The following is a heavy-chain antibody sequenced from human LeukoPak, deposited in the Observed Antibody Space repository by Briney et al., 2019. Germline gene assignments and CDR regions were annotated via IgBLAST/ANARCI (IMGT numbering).Heavy chain of an antibody. CDR2: IKRKSDGGTT. CDR3: AKGRKSSIGAPFDY. J-gene: IGHJ4*02. V-gene: IGHV3-15*01. CDR1: GFTFSNAW. Sequence: GGSLRLSCAASGFTFSNAWMSWVRQAPGKGLEWVGRIKRKSDGGTTDYAAPVKGRFTISRDDSKNTLYLQMSSLKTEDTAVYYCAKGRKSSIGAPFDYWGQGTLVTVSS. D-gene: IGHD2-21*01.